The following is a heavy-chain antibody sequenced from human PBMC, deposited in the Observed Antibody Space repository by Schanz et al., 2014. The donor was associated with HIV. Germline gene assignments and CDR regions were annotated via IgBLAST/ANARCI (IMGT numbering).Heavy chain of an antibody. CDR2: LWFDGSID. J-gene: IGHJ1*01. D-gene: IGHD4-17*01. Sequence: VPLLESGGGLVQPGGSLRLSCAASGFTFSSYAMSWVRQAPGKGLEWVAILWFDGSIDYYVDSVKGRFTISRDNSKNTLFLQMNSLSPEDTGIYYCARDNRGDYYLDSWGQGTLVTVSS. CDR1: GFTFSSYA. CDR3: ARDNRGDYYLDS. V-gene: IGHV3-33*08.